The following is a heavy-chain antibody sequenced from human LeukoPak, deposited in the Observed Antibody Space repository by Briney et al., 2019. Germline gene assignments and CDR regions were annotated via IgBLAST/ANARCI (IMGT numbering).Heavy chain of an antibody. CDR2: IIPIFGTA. Sequence: SVKVSCKASGGTFSGYAISWVRQAPGQGLEWMGGIIPIFGTANYAQKFQGRVTITADESTSTAYMELSSLRSEDTAVYYCARPLSIAADDAFDTWGQGTMVTVSS. CDR1: GGTFSGYA. D-gene: IGHD6-13*01. J-gene: IGHJ3*02. CDR3: ARPLSIAADDAFDT. V-gene: IGHV1-69*13.